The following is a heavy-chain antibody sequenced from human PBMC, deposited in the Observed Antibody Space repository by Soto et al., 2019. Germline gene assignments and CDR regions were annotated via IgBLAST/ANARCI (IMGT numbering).Heavy chain of an antibody. Sequence: SETLSLTCAVSGGSIISGGYSWSWIRQPPGKGLEWIGYIYSGTTHYNPSLESRVTIAMDRSKNQVSLSLKSVTAADTAVYYCAREDSGEFFDCWGQGTLVTVSS. CDR1: GGSIISGGYS. J-gene: IGHJ4*02. V-gene: IGHV4-30-2*01. CDR2: IYSGTT. D-gene: IGHD2-15*01. CDR3: AREDSGEFFDC.